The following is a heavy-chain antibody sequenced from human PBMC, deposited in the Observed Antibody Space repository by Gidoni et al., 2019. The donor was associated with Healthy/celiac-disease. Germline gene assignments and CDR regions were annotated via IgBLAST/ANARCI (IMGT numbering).Heavy chain of an antibody. J-gene: IGHJ3*02. V-gene: IGHV3-23*01. CDR2: ISGSGGST. Sequence: EVQLLESGGGLVQPGGSLRLSCAASGFTFSSYAMSWVRQAPGKGLEWVSAISGSGGSTYYADSVKGRFTISRDNSKNTLYLQMNSLRAEDTAVYYCAKDEMITFGGVIVSGVAFDIWGQGTMVTVSS. CDR1: GFTFSSYA. D-gene: IGHD3-16*02. CDR3: AKDEMITFGGVIVSGVAFDI.